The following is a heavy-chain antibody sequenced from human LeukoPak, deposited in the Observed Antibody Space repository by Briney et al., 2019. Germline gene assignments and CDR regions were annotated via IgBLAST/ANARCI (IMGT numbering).Heavy chain of an antibody. D-gene: IGHD3-9*01. J-gene: IGHJ4*02. V-gene: IGHV4-31*03. Sequence: PSQTLSLTCTVSGGSISSGGYYWSWIRQHPGKGLEWIGYIYYSGSTYYNPSLKSRVTISVDTSKNQFSLKLSSVTAADTAVYYCARNILTGSTFDYWGQGTLVTVSS. CDR1: GGSISSGGYY. CDR3: ARNILTGSTFDY. CDR2: IYYSGST.